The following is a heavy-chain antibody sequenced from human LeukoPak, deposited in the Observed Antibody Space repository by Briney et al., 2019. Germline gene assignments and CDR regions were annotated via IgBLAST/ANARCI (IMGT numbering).Heavy chain of an antibody. CDR1: GGSISSSSYY. D-gene: IGHD6-19*01. Sequence: PSETLSLTCTVSGGSISSSSYYWGWIRQPPGKGLEWIGSIYYSGSTYYNPSLKSRVTISVDTSKNQFPLKLSSVTAADTAVYYCARDPTYSSGWYEDYWGQGTLVTVSS. V-gene: IGHV4-39*06. J-gene: IGHJ4*02. CDR2: IYYSGST. CDR3: ARDPTYSSGWYEDY.